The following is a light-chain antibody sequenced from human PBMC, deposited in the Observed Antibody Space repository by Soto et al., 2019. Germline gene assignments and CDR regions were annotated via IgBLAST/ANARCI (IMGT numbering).Light chain of an antibody. CDR3: QHYHNWPPWT. V-gene: IGKV3-15*01. J-gene: IGKJ1*01. Sequence: EIVMTQSPATLSVSPGERATLFCTASQSVSTNLAWYQQKPGQAPRLLIYDASTRATGIPARFSGSGSGTDFTLTISRLQSGDLSLYYCQHYHNWPPWTFGQGTKVEIK. CDR1: QSVSTN. CDR2: DAS.